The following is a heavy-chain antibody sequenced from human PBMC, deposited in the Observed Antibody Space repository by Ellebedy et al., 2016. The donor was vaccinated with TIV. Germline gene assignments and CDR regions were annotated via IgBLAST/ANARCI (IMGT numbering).Heavy chain of an antibody. CDR3: ARALPHFDI. V-gene: IGHV6-1*01. Sequence: SQTLSLTCAISGDSVSSNSATWNWIRQSPSRGLEWLERTYYRSKWHNEYAISVRSRITINPDTSKNQFSLQLNSVTPEDTAVYYCARALPHFDIWGQGTMVTVSS. CDR1: GDSVSSNSAT. CDR2: TYYRSKWHN. J-gene: IGHJ3*02.